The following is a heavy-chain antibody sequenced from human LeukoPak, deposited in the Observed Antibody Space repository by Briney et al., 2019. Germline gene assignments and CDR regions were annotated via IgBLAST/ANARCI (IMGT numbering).Heavy chain of an antibody. CDR1: GYTFTGYY. V-gene: IGHV1-2*02. J-gene: IGHJ5*02. D-gene: IGHD3-3*01. CDR3: ARDTPPSSITILGVVITGWFDP. CDR2: INPNSGGT. Sequence: ASVKVSCKASGYTFTGYYMHWVRQAPGQGLEWMGWINPNSGGTNYAQKFQGRVTMTRDTSISTAYMELSRLRSDDTAVYYCARDTPPSSITILGVVITGWFDPWGQGTLVTVSS.